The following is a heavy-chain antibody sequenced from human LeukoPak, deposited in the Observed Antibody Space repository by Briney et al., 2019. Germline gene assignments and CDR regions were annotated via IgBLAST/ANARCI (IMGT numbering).Heavy chain of an antibody. CDR2: IGGSGGST. CDR3: AKKKRELRGFDY. D-gene: IGHD1-7*01. V-gene: IGHV3-23*01. J-gene: IGHJ4*02. CDR1: GFTFSSYA. Sequence: GGSLRLSCAASGFTFSSYAMSWVRQAPGKGLEWVSVIGGSGGSTYYADSVKGRFTISRDNSKNTLYLQMSSLRAEDTAVYYCAKKKRELRGFDYWGQGTLVTASS.